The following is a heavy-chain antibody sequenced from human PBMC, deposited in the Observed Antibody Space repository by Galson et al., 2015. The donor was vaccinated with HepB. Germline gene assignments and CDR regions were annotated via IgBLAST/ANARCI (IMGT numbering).Heavy chain of an antibody. V-gene: IGHV4-61*01. J-gene: IGHJ5*02. D-gene: IGHD2-2*01. CDR3: ASLPVGPAASNWFDP. CDR2: ICYSGST. CDR1: GGSVSSGSYY. Sequence: SETLSLTCTVSGGSVSSGSYYWSWIRQPPGKGLEWIGYICYSGSTNYNPSLKSRVTISVDTSKNQFSLKLSSVTAADTAVYYCASLPVGPAASNWFDPWGQGTLVTVSS.